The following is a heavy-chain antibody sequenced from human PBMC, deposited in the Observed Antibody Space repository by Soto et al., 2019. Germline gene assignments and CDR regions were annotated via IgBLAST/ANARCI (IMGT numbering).Heavy chain of an antibody. CDR1: GGSISTYY. J-gene: IGHJ4*02. CDR2: IYYIGST. D-gene: IGHD5-12*01. V-gene: IGHV4-59*01. CDR3: ARSPQGATWTKEHFDY. Sequence: PSETLSLTGTVSGGSISTYYWSWIRQPPGKGLEWIGYIYYIGSTNYNPSLKSRVTISVDTSKNQFSLKLSSVTAADTAVYYCARSPQGATWTKEHFDYWGQGTLVTVSS.